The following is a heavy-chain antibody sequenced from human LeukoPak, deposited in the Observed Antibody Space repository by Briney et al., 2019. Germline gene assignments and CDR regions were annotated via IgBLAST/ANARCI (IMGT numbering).Heavy chain of an antibody. CDR3: ARGRAARPGNYFDY. V-gene: IGHV1-18*01. CDR2: ISAYNGNT. D-gene: IGHD6-6*01. CDR1: CYIFTSYG. J-gene: IGHJ4*02. Sequence: ASVKVSCKASCYIFTSYGISWVRQAPGQGLEWMGWISAYNGNTNYAQKLQGRVTMTTDTSTSTAYMELRSLRSDDTAVYYCARGRAARPGNYFDYWGQGTLVTVSS.